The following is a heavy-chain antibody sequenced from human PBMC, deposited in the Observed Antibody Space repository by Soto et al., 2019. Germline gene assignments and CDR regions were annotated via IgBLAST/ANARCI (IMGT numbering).Heavy chain of an antibody. V-gene: IGHV3-30*18. CDR2: ISNDGNNK. CDR1: GFTFSSYW. D-gene: IGHD2-21*02. CDR3: GKDTLDCSGGDCPLYYYYGMDV. Sequence: PGGSLRLSCAASGFTFSSYWMHWVRQAPGKGLEWLAVISNDGNNKFFADSVKGRLTLSRDNARNTLYLQINSLRAEDTAVYFCGKDTLDCSGGDCPLYYYYGMDVWGQGTTVTVSS. J-gene: IGHJ6*02.